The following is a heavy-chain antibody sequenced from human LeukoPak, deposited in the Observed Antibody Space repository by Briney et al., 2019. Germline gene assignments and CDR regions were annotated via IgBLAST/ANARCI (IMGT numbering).Heavy chain of an antibody. CDR3: ARGSLGGQWQWLDPAFDY. J-gene: IGHJ4*02. Sequence: SETLSLTCPVYGGSFSGYYWSWIHQPPGKGLECIGEINHSGSTNYNPSLKSRVTISVDTSKNQFSLKLSSVTAADTAVYYCARGSLGGQWQWLDPAFDYWGQGTLVTVSS. CDR1: GGSFSGYY. CDR2: INHSGST. V-gene: IGHV4-34*01. D-gene: IGHD6-19*01.